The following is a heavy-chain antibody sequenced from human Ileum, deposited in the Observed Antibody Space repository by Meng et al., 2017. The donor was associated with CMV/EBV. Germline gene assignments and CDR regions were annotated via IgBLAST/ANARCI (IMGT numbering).Heavy chain of an antibody. CDR1: GFTFNNYW. V-gene: IGHV3-74*01. CDR2: INTDGSRT. CDR3: ARGGSVYSDY. J-gene: IGHJ4*02. D-gene: IGHD1-26*01. Sequence: GESLKISCAASGFTFNNYWMHWVRQAPGKGLVWVSRINTDGSRTTYADSVKGRFTISRDNAKNTLYLQTNSLRAEDTAVYYCARGGSVYSDYWGQGTLVTVSS.